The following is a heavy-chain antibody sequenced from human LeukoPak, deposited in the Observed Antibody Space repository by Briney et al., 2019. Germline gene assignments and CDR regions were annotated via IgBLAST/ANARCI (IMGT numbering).Heavy chain of an antibody. D-gene: IGHD3-16*01. J-gene: IGHJ2*01. Sequence: SETLSLTCTVSGGSISSSTYYWGWIRQPPGKGLEWIGSVYYSGTTYYNPSLKSRVTVSADTSKNQFSLKLSSVTAADTAVYYCARAGSYGYYWYFDLWGRGTLVTVSS. V-gene: IGHV4-39*01. CDR2: VYYSGTT. CDR1: GGSISSSTYY. CDR3: ARAGSYGYYWYFDL.